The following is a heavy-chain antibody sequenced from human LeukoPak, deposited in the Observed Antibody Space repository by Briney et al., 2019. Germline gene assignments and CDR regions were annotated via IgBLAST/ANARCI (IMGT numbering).Heavy chain of an antibody. Sequence: SQTLSHTCTVSGGSISSSNYHWSWVRQHPGKGLEWIGYIFYSGSTYSIPSLRSRVTISVDTSKNQFSLKLSSVTAADTAVYYCTRVGPIIAGRHTSQRWFDPWGQGTLVTVSS. CDR3: TRVGPIIAGRHTSQRWFDP. CDR1: GGSISSSNYH. D-gene: IGHD2-2*01. V-gene: IGHV4-31*03. CDR2: IFYSGST. J-gene: IGHJ5*02.